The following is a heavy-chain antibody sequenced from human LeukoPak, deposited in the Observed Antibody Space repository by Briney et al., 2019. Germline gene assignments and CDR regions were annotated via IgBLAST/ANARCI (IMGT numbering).Heavy chain of an antibody. J-gene: IGHJ1*01. CDR2: IFYSGST. CDR3: ATGSTSWHDDYLQH. CDR1: GDSIRTYS. Sequence: PSETLSLTCAVSGDSIRTYSRSWIRQPPGKGLERIGNIFYSGSTNYNPSLKSRATISIDTSKNQFSLKLTSVTAADTAVYYCATGSTSWHDDYLQHWGQGTLVTVSS. V-gene: IGHV4-59*01. D-gene: IGHD2-2*01.